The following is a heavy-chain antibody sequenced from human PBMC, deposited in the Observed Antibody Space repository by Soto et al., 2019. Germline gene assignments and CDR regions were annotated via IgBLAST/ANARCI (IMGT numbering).Heavy chain of an antibody. Sequence: VXSVKVSCKTSGYTFSNYGITWVRQAPGQPLEWLGWISLYSDGTNYAQKFQGRVSMTTDTSTTTAYMELRSLRSDDTAVYYCARVVPGAEAWFGPWGQGTLVTVSS. D-gene: IGHD2-2*01. CDR3: ARVVPGAEAWFGP. V-gene: IGHV1-18*01. CDR2: ISLYSDGT. CDR1: GYTFSNYG. J-gene: IGHJ5*02.